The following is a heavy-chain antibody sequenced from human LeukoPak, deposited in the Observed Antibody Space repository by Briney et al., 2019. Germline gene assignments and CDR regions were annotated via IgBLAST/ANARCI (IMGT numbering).Heavy chain of an antibody. J-gene: IGHJ4*02. V-gene: IGHV4-31*03. CDR1: GGPISSGGYY. Sequence: SETLSLTCTVSGGPISSGGYYWSWIRQHPGKGLEWIGYIYYSGSTYYNPSLKSRVTISVDTSKNQFSLKLSSVTAADTAVYYCAGNPDYDSSGYPFDYWAREPWSPSPQ. CDR3: AGNPDYDSSGYPFDY. D-gene: IGHD3-22*01. CDR2: IYYSGST.